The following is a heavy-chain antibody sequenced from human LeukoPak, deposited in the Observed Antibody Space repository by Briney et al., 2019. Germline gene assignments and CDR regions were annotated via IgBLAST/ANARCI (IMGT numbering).Heavy chain of an antibody. V-gene: IGHV1-46*01. D-gene: IGHD3-9*01. CDR1: GYTFTTYR. CDR2: IFPTDGST. Sequence: ASVKVSCKASGYTFTTYRIHWVRQAPGQGLEWMGMIFPTDGSTSYAQKFQGRVTMTTDTSTSAVYMELSSLRFDDTAVYYGARGSSVSRYFDWLFHNWGQGTLVTVSS. J-gene: IGHJ4*02. CDR3: ARGSSVSRYFDWLFHN.